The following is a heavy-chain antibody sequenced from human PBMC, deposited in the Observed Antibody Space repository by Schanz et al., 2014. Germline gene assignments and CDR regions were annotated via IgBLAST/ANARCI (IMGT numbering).Heavy chain of an antibody. CDR1: GYTFTDYH. Sequence: QVQLVQSGAEVKKPGASVKVSCKSSGYTFTDYHIHWVRQAPGQGLEYMGRINPNSGGTNFAQKFQGRVAMARDTSISTVYMELGRLRSDDTAVYYCAREGTVIRGLSGWFDPWGQGTLVTVSS. CDR3: AREGTVIRGLSGWFDP. J-gene: IGHJ5*02. V-gene: IGHV1-2*06. CDR2: INPNSGGT. D-gene: IGHD3-10*01.